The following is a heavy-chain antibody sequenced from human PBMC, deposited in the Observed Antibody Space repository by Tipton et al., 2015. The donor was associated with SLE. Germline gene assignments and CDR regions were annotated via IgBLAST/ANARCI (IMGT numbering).Heavy chain of an antibody. CDR3: ANTLAHYYYYTDV. J-gene: IGHJ6*03. Sequence: TLSLTCTVSGGSISTYYYYWGWIRQPPGKGLEWIGTIYYSGSNYYNPSLKSRVTISVDTSKNQFSLKLSSVTAADTAVYYCANTLAHYYYYTDVWGKGTTVTVSS. CDR1: GGSISTYYYY. V-gene: IGHV4-39*07. D-gene: IGHD2/OR15-2a*01. CDR2: IYYSGSN.